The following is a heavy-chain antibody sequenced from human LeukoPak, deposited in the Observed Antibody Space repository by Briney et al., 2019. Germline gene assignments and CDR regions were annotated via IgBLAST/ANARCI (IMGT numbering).Heavy chain of an antibody. Sequence: HPGGSLRLSCAASGFTFNIYTMSWVRQAPGKGLEWVSAISGSGGSTYYADSVKGRFTISRDNSKNTLYLQMNSLRAEDTAVYYCAKHVDPDFWSGYYTFDYWGQGTLVTVSS. V-gene: IGHV3-23*01. CDR2: ISGSGGST. J-gene: IGHJ4*02. D-gene: IGHD3-3*01. CDR3: AKHVDPDFWSGYYTFDY. CDR1: GFTFNIYT.